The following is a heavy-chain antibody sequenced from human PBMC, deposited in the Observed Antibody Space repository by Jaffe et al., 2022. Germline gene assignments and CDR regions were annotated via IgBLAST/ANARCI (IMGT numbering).Heavy chain of an antibody. CDR2: IYYSGST. J-gene: IGHJ3*02. D-gene: IGHD4-17*01. Sequence: QVQLQESGPGLVKPSETLSLTCTVSGGSISSYYWSWIRQPPGKGLEWIGYIYYSGSTNYNPSLKSRVTISVDTSKNQFSLKLSSVTAADTAVYYCARDATSIAIDYGDNDAFDIWGQGTMVTVSS. V-gene: IGHV4-59*01. CDR3: ARDATSIAIDYGDNDAFDI. CDR1: GGSISSYY.